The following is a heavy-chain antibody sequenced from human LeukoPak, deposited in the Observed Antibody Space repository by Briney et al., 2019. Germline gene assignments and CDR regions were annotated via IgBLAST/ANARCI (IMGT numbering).Heavy chain of an antibody. J-gene: IGHJ6*04. Sequence: PGGSLRLSCAASGFTFSSHSMNWVRQAPGRGVEWVSYISSSSSTIYYADSVKGRFTITRDNAKNSLYLQMNSLRAEDTAVYYCAELGITMIGGVWGKGTTVTISS. CDR2: ISSSSSTI. V-gene: IGHV3-48*04. D-gene: IGHD3-10*02. CDR1: GFTFSSHS. CDR3: AELGITMIGGV.